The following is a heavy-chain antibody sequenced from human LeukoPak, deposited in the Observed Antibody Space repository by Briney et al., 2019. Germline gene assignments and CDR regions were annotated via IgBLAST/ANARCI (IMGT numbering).Heavy chain of an antibody. D-gene: IGHD3-9*01. CDR3: ARELGSNYDILTGIPDAFDI. CDR2: INPSGGST. J-gene: IGHJ3*02. CDR1: GYTFTSYY. V-gene: IGHV1-46*01. Sequence: ASVKVSCKASGYTFTSYYMHWARQAPGQGLEWMGIINPSGGSTSYAQKFQGRVTMTRDTSTSTVYMELSSLRSEDTAVYYCARELGSNYDILTGIPDAFDIWGQGTMVTVSS.